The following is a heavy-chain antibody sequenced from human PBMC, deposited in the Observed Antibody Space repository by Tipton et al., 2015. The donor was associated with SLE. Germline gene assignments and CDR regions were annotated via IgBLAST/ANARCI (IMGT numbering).Heavy chain of an antibody. J-gene: IGHJ4*02. Sequence: QLVQSGAEVKKPGASVKVSCKASGYTFTSFDINWVRQATGQGLEWMGWMNPNSGNTAYAQKFQGRVTMTWDTSISTAYMELSSLRSEDTAVYYCARAPPQLGFDYWGQGTLVTVSS. V-gene: IGHV1-8*01. D-gene: IGHD5-24*01. CDR3: ARAPPQLGFDY. CDR1: GYTFTSFD. CDR2: MNPNSGNT.